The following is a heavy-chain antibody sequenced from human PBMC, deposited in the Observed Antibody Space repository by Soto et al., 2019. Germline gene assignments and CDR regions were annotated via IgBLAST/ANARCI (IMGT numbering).Heavy chain of an antibody. D-gene: IGHD3-10*01. Sequence: SGPTLVNPTQTLTLTCTFSGFSLSTSGMCGSWIRQPPGKALEWLALIDWDDDKYYSTSLKTRLTISKDTSKNQVVLTMTNMDPVDTATYYCAWGTMVGTYYYYGMDLWGQGTTVTVS. V-gene: IGHV2-70*01. CDR3: AWGTMVGTYYYYGMDL. J-gene: IGHJ6*02. CDR2: IDWDDDK. CDR1: GFSLSTSGMC.